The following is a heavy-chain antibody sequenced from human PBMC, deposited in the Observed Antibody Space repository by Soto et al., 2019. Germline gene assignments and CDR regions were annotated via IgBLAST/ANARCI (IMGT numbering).Heavy chain of an antibody. Sequence: QVQLQQWGAGLLKPSETLSLTCAVYGGSFSGYYWSWIRQPPGQGLEWIGGINHSGSTNYNPSLKGRVTISVDTSKNQFSLKLSSVTAADTAVYYCARGTTVTTGLSDWFDPWGQGTLVTVSS. CDR3: ARGTTVTTGLSDWFDP. CDR1: GGSFSGYY. D-gene: IGHD4-4*01. J-gene: IGHJ5*02. CDR2: INHSGST. V-gene: IGHV4-34*01.